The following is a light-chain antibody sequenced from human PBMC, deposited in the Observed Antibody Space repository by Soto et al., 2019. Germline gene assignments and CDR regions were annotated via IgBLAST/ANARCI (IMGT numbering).Light chain of an antibody. Sequence: EIVLTQSPGTLSLSPGERATLSCRASQSVSSSYLAWYQQKPGQAPRLLIYGTSSRATAIPDRFSGSGSGTDCTRTISRLEPEDFAVYYCQQYGSSAWTFGQGTKVEIK. CDR2: GTS. CDR1: QSVSSSY. J-gene: IGKJ1*01. V-gene: IGKV3-20*01. CDR3: QQYGSSAWT.